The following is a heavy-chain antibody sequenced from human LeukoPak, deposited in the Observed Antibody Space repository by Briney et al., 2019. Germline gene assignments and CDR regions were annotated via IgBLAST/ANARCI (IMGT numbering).Heavy chain of an antibody. Sequence: PSETLSLTCTVSGDSVSGVYWSWIRQPPGKGLEWIGYVYYSGDTNYNPSLKSRVTMSLDTSKNQVSLRLSSVTAADTAVYYCARLGGATSWFDPWGQGTLVTVSS. CDR3: ARLGGATSWFDP. V-gene: IGHV4-59*08. CDR1: GDSVSGVY. CDR2: VYYSGDT. D-gene: IGHD1-26*01. J-gene: IGHJ5*02.